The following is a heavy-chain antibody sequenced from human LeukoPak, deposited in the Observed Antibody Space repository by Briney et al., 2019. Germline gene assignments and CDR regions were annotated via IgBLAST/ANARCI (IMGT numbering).Heavy chain of an antibody. CDR1: GNTFSGYY. Sequence: ASVKVCCKASGNTFSGYYMHWVRQAPGQGLEWMGRINPNSGGTNYAQKFQGRVTMTRDTSISTAYMELSRLRSDDTAVYYCARGGIPVPGGEIGWFDPWGQGTLVTVSS. D-gene: IGHD6-19*01. J-gene: IGHJ5*02. CDR2: INPNSGGT. CDR3: ARGGIPVPGGEIGWFDP. V-gene: IGHV1-2*06.